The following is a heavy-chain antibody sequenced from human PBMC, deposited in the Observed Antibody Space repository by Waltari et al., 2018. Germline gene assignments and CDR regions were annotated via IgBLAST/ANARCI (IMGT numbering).Heavy chain of an antibody. V-gene: IGHV4-34*01. J-gene: IGHJ5*02. CDR2: INHSGSA. CDR3: ARVGMITTRVKNWFDP. Sequence: QVQLQQWGAGLLKASETLSLTCGVYGGSFSDYYWSWIRQPPGKELEWIGEINHSGSAYYNPSLKSRVTISVDKSKNQISLRLSSVTAADTAVYYCARVGMITTRVKNWFDPWGQGTLVTVSS. CDR1: GGSFSDYY. D-gene: IGHD3-16*01.